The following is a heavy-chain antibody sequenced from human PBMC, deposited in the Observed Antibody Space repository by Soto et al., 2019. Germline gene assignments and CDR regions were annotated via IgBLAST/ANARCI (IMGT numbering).Heavy chain of an antibody. V-gene: IGHV1-2*04. CDR2: INPNSGGT. J-gene: IGHJ3*02. CDR3: ARVAGQSGSDSDAFDI. Sequence: ASVKVSCKASGYTFTGYSMHWVRQAPGQGLEWMGWINPNSGGTKYAQKFQGWVTMTRDTSISTAYMELSRLRYDDTAVYYCARVAGQSGSDSDAFDIWGQGTMVTVSS. D-gene: IGHD1-26*01. CDR1: GYTFTGYS.